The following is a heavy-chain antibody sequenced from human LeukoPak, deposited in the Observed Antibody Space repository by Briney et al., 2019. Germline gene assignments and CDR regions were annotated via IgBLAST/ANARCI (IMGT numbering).Heavy chain of an antibody. D-gene: IGHD1-20*01. J-gene: IGHJ4*02. CDR2: ISSSSSYI. Sequence: GGSLRLSCAASGFTFSSYSMNWVRQAPGKGLEWVSSISSSSSYIYYADSVKGRFTISRDNAKNTLYLQMNSLRAEDTAVYYCARSTWYNWNLGYWGQGTLVTVSS. V-gene: IGHV3-21*01. CDR1: GFTFSSYS. CDR3: ARSTWYNWNLGY.